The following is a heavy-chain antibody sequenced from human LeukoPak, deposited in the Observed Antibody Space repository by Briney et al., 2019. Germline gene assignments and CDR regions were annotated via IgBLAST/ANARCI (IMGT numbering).Heavy chain of an antibody. V-gene: IGHV3-23*01. Sequence: PGGSLRLSCAASGFTFSSYAMSWVRQAPGKGLEWVSAISGSGGSTYYADSVKGRFTISRDNAKNSLYLQMNSLRAEDTAVYYCARVRIAAADIFDYWGQGTLVTVSS. CDR2: ISGSGGST. D-gene: IGHD6-13*01. J-gene: IGHJ4*02. CDR3: ARVRIAAADIFDY. CDR1: GFTFSSYA.